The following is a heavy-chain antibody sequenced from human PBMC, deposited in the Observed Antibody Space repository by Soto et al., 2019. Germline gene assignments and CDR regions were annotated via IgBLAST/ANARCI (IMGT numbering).Heavy chain of an antibody. J-gene: IGHJ5*02. CDR2: ISAYNGNT. V-gene: IGHV1-18*01. CDR3: ARGGAAIVVVPAARAWFDP. CDR1: GYTFTSYG. D-gene: IGHD2-2*01. Sequence: ASVKVSCKASGYTFTSYGISWVRQAPGQGLEWMGWISAYNGNTNYAQKLQGRVTMTTDTSTSTAHMELRSLRSDDTAVYYCARGGAAIVVVPAARAWFDPWGQGTLVTVSS.